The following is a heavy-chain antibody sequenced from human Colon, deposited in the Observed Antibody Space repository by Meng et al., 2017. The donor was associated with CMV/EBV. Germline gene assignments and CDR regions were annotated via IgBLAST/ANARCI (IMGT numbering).Heavy chain of an antibody. CDR2: IYYTGND. CDR1: GDSISGRSYY. Sequence: QLQEPGPGLVKPSETLSLTCTVSGDSISGRSYYWGWIRQPPGKGLEWIASIYYTGNDYHNPSLKSRVTISIDTSNNQFSLRLTSVTAADTAVYYCARMALHWYFDLWGRGTLVTVFS. D-gene: IGHD5-24*01. V-gene: IGHV4-39*07. J-gene: IGHJ2*01. CDR3: ARMALHWYFDL.